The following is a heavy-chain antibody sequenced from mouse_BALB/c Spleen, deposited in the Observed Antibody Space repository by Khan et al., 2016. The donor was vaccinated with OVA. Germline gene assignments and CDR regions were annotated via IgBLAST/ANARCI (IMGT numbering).Heavy chain of an antibody. CDR3: ARDGNYFYAMDY. CDR1: GFNIKDTY. V-gene: IGHV14-3*02. J-gene: IGHJ4*01. D-gene: IGHD2-1*01. Sequence: VQLQQPGAELVKPGASVKLSCTASGFNIKDTYMHWVKQRPEQGLEWIGRIDPANGNTKYDPKFQGKATITADTSSNTAYLQLSSLTSEDTAVYYCARDGNYFYAMDYWGQGTSVTVSS. CDR2: IDPANGNT.